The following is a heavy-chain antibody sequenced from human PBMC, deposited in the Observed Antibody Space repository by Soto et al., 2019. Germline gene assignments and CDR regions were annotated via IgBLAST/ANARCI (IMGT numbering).Heavy chain of an antibody. CDR1: GFTFSSYW. V-gene: IGHV3-74*01. CDR3: ARAGPVLRYFDWLLPIDY. D-gene: IGHD3-9*01. J-gene: IGHJ4*02. Sequence: GGSLRLSCAASGFTFSSYWMHWVRQAPRKGLVWVSRINSDGSSTSYADSVKGRFTISRDNAKNTLYLQMNSLRAEDTAVYYCARAGPVLRYFDWLLPIDYWGQGTLVTVSS. CDR2: INSDGSST.